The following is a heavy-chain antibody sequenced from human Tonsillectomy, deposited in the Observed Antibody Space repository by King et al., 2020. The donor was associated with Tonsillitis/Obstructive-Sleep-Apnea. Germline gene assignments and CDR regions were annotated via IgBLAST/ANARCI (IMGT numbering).Heavy chain of an antibody. CDR1: GFSLSTSGVG. V-gene: IGHV2-5*02. Sequence: TLKESGPTLVKPPQTLTLTCTFSGFSLSTSGVGVGWIRQPPGKALEWLALIYWDDDKRYSPFLKSRLTITKDTSKTQVVLTMTNMDPVDTATYYCAHGDYDFWSCYYRAFDIWGQGTMVTVSS. J-gene: IGHJ3*02. CDR2: IYWDDDK. D-gene: IGHD3-3*01. CDR3: AHGDYDFWSCYYRAFDI.